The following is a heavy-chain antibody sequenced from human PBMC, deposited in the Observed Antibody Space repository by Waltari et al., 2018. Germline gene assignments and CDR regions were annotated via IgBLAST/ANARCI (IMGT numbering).Heavy chain of an antibody. CDR2: INPDSGAT. J-gene: IGHJ4*02. D-gene: IGHD5-18*01. V-gene: IGHV1-2*06. CDR3: TRSWIQLWTPDFDY. Sequence: QVQLVQSGAEVKQPGASVKVSCKASGSTFTGHNRHWVRQAPGQGLEGMGRINPDSGATTYAQKFQGRVTMTRDTSISTAYMELSSLTSDDTAVYYCTRSWIQLWTPDFDYWGQGTLVTVSS. CDR1: GSTFTGHN.